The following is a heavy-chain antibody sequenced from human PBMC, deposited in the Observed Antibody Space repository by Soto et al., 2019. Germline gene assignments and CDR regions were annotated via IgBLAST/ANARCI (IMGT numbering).Heavy chain of an antibody. Sequence: GGSLRLSCAASGFTFSNAWMSWVRQAPGKGLEWVGRIRSKTDGGTTDYAAPVKGRFTISRDDSKNTLYLQMNSLKTEDTAVYYCTTDTPRIXMVRGVIHVRYYYGMDVWGQGTTVTVSS. CDR3: TTDTPRIXMVRGVIHVRYYYGMDV. J-gene: IGHJ6*02. CDR1: GFTFSNAW. D-gene: IGHD3-10*01. CDR2: IRSKTDGGTT. V-gene: IGHV3-15*01.